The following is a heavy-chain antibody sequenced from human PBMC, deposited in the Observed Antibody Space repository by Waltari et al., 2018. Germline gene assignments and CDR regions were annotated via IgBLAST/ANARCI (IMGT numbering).Heavy chain of an antibody. V-gene: IGHV1-69*08. Sequence: QVQLVQSGAEVKKPGSSVKVSCKASGCTFSSYSISCVRQAPGQGLEWMGRIIPIFGTANYEQKFQGRVTITADKSTSTAYMELSSLRSEDTAVYYCARGHYDILTGYYTETDYWGQGTLVTVSS. D-gene: IGHD3-9*01. J-gene: IGHJ4*02. CDR3: ARGHYDILTGYYTETDY. CDR2: IIPIFGTA. CDR1: GCTFSSYS.